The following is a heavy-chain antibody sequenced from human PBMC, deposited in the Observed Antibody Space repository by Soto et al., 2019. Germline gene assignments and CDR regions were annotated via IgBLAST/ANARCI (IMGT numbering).Heavy chain of an antibody. Sequence: EVQVVESGGGLVKPGGSLRLSCAASGFTFSLYSMNWVRQAPGKGLEWVSSISSTSTYIYSSDSVTGRFTISRDNTKNSLYLQMNSLRAEDTAVYYCARGESVGDPMFDYWGQGTLVTVSS. D-gene: IGHD2-21*02. V-gene: IGHV3-21*01. CDR3: ARGESVGDPMFDY. J-gene: IGHJ4*02. CDR2: ISSTSTYI. CDR1: GFTFSLYS.